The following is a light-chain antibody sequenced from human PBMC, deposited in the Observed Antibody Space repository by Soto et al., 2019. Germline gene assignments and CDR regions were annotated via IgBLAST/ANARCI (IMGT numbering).Light chain of an antibody. V-gene: IGKV3-20*01. J-gene: IGKJ1*01. Sequence: MVLTQSPVTLSLSPGERATVSCRDSQSIYRNFLAWYQQKPGQAPRLLIYGASSRATGIPVRFSGSGSGTDFILTISRLEPEDFATYYCQQYTGSPCTFGQGTKVEIK. CDR2: GAS. CDR3: QQYTGSPCT. CDR1: QSIYRNF.